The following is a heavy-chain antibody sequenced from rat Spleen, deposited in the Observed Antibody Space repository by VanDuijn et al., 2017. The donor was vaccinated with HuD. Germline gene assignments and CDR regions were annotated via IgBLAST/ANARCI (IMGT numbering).Heavy chain of an antibody. J-gene: IGHJ3*01. V-gene: IGHV5-22*01. CDR2: ISYEGSGT. D-gene: IGHD1-4*01. CDR1: GFTFSDYY. CDR3: TRPGSDWAFVY. Sequence: EVQLVESGGGLVQPGRSLKLSCAASGFTFSDYYMAWVRQAPKKGLEWVASISYEGSGTYYGDSVKGRFNISRDNAKSTLYLQMNSLRSEDTATYYCTRPGSDWAFVYWGQGTLVTVSS.